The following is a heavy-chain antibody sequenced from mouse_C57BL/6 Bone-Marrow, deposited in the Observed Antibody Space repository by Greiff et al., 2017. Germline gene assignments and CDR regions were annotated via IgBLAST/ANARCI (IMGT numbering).Heavy chain of an antibody. CDR3: ARRIPLYYAMDY. V-gene: IGHV5-6*01. CDR2: ISSGGSYT. CDR1: GFTFSSYG. J-gene: IGHJ4*01. Sequence: EVQGVESGGDLVKPGGSLKLSCAASGFTFSSYGMSWVRQTPDKRLEWVATISSGGSYTYYPDSVKGRFTISRDNAKNTLYLQMSSLKSEDTAMYYCARRIPLYYAMDYWGQGTSVTVSS.